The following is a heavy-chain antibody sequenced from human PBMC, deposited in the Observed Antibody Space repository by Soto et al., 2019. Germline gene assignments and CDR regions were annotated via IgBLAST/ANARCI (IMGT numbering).Heavy chain of an antibody. V-gene: IGHV3-23*01. J-gene: IGHJ2*01. CDR3: AKGMDSAIWYFDL. Sequence: EVQLLESGGGLVQPGGSLRLSCAASGYTFSNYAVNWVRQAPGKGLEWVSGITSGGNIYYADSVKGRFTISRDNSKNTRYLQMNSLRAEDTAVYYCAKGMDSAIWYFDLWGRGTLVTVSS. D-gene: IGHD2-15*01. CDR1: GYTFSNYA. CDR2: ITSGGNI.